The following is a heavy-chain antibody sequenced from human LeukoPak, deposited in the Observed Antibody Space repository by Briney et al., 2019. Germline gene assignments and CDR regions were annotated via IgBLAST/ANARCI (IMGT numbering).Heavy chain of an antibody. D-gene: IGHD3-16*01. CDR1: GFTFNNYW. CDR3: VRGGVDY. Sequence: GGSLRLSCAASGFTFNNYWMSWVRQAPGKGLEWLANIKEDGSRKYHVDSVKGRFTISRDNAKKSLFLQMNSLRAEDTAVYYCVRGGVDYWGQGTLVTVSS. V-gene: IGHV3-7*01. J-gene: IGHJ4*02. CDR2: IKEDGSRK.